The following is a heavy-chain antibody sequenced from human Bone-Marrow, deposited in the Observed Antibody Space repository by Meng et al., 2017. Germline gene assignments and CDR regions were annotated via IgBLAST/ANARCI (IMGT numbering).Heavy chain of an antibody. J-gene: IGHJ6*02. CDR3: AKSSWHSSGWPYTYYYYGMDV. Sequence: GESLKISCAASGFTFSSYAMSWVRQAPGKGLEWVSAISGSGGGTYYADSVKGRFTISRDNSKNTLYLQMNSLRAEDTAIYYCAKSSWHSSGWPYTYYYYGMDVWGQGTTVTVSS. CDR2: ISGSGGGT. V-gene: IGHV3-23*01. D-gene: IGHD6-19*01. CDR1: GFTFSSYA.